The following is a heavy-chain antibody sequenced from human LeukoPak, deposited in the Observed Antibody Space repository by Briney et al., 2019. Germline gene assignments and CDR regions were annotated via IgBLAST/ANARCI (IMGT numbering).Heavy chain of an antibody. D-gene: IGHD2-2*01. CDR3: ARVVPAAIGLFDY. V-gene: IGHV3-21*01. Sequence: GGSLRLSCAASGFTLSSYSMNWVRQAPGKGLEWVSSISSSSSYIYYADSVKGRFTISRDNAKNSLYLQMNSLRAEDTAVYYCARVVPAAIGLFDYWGQGTLVTVSS. J-gene: IGHJ4*02. CDR2: ISSSSSYI. CDR1: GFTLSSYS.